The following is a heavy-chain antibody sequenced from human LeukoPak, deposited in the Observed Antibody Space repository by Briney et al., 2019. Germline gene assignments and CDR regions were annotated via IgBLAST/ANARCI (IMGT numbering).Heavy chain of an antibody. CDR2: IWYDGSNK. D-gene: IGHD1-26*01. J-gene: IGHJ4*02. CDR3: AKEWELRGVEDY. Sequence: GGSLRLSCAASGFTFSNYGMHWVRQAPGKGLEWVAVIWYDGSNKYYADSVKGRFTISRDNSKNTLYLQMNSLRAEDTAVYYCAKEWELRGVEDYWGQGTLVTVSS. V-gene: IGHV3-30*02. CDR1: GFTFSNYG.